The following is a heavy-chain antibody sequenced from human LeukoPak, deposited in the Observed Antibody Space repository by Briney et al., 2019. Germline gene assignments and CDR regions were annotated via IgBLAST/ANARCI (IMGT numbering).Heavy chain of an antibody. CDR2: INTGDIT. D-gene: IGHD3-22*01. V-gene: IGHV3-23*01. CDR1: GFTFDYSA. J-gene: IGHJ4*02. Sequence: GGSLRLSCAASGFTFDYSAVTWVRQAPEKGLEWVSTINTGDITFYAHSVKGRFTISRDNSKNALFLQMNSLRAEDTAIYYCVKGGFTYYDDWGQGTLVTVSS. CDR3: VKGGFTYYDD.